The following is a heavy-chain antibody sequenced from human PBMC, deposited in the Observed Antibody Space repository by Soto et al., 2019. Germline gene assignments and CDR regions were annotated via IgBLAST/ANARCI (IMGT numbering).Heavy chain of an antibody. CDR3: ARDRYSSGWYYFDY. J-gene: IGHJ4*02. CDR1: GGSISSYY. CDR2: IYYSGST. V-gene: IGHV4-59*01. D-gene: IGHD6-19*01. Sequence: SETLSLTCTVSGGSISSYYWSWIRQPPGKGLEWIGYIYYSGSTNYNPSLKSRVTISVDTSKNQFSLKLSSVTAADTAVYYCARDRYSSGWYYFDYWGQATLVTVSS.